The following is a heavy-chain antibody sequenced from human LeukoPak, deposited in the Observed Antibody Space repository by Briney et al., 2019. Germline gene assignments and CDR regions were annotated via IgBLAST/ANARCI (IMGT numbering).Heavy chain of an antibody. CDR2: IYYSGRT. J-gene: IGHJ5*02. CDR3: ARDRRSGYDSTPWFDP. Sequence: PSETLSLTCAVSGGSITNFYWSWIRQPPGKGLEWIGDIYYSGRTEYSPSLKSRVTISVDTSKNQFSLKLNSVTAADTAVYYCARDRRSGYDSTPWFDPWGQGTLVTVSS. V-gene: IGHV4-59*01. D-gene: IGHD5-12*01. CDR1: GGSITNFY.